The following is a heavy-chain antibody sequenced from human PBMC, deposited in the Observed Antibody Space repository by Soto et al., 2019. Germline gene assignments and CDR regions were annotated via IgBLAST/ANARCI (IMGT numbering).Heavy chain of an antibody. CDR1: GYTFTSYF. V-gene: IGHV1-18*01. D-gene: IGHD1-26*01. CDR2: ISAYNGNT. Sequence: ASVKVSCKASGYTFTSYFISWVRQAPGQGLEWMGWISAYNGNTNYAQKLQGRVTMTTDTSTSTAYMELRSLRSDDTAVYYCARDGSGSYHSRSRRYFDYWGQGTLVTVSS. J-gene: IGHJ4*02. CDR3: ARDGSGSYHSRSRRYFDY.